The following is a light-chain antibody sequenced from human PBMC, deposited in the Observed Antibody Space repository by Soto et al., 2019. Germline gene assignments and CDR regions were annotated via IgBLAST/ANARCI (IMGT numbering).Light chain of an antibody. Sequence: QSVLTQPPSVSGAPGQRVTISCTGSSSNIGAGYDVHWYQQLPGTAPKLLIYGNSKRPSGVPDRFSGSKSGTSASLAITGLQAEDEADYYCQSYDSSLSAHYVFGPGTKVTVL. CDR3: QSYDSSLSAHYV. CDR1: SSNIGAGYD. J-gene: IGLJ1*01. V-gene: IGLV1-40*01. CDR2: GNS.